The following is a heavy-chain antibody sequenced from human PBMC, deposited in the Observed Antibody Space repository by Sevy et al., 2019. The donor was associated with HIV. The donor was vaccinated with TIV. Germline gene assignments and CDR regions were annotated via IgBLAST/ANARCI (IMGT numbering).Heavy chain of an antibody. Sequence: GGSLRLSCAASGFVFSDFAMHWVHQAPGKGLEWVAAVSYDGTKKYYSDSVEGRFTISRDNSKNTLFLQMNSLRPEDTAVFYCARQNGDYEFAFDYWGQGTLVTVSS. CDR3: ARQNGDYEFAFDY. J-gene: IGHJ4*02. CDR2: VSYDGTKK. D-gene: IGHD4-17*01. V-gene: IGHV3-30*04. CDR1: GFVFSDFA.